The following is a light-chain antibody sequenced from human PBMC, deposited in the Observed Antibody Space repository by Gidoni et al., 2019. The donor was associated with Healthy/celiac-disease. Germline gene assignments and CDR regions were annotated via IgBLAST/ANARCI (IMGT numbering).Light chain of an antibody. CDR3: QQRSNWPPLT. V-gene: IGKV3-11*01. CDR1: QSVSSY. Sequence: ILLAQSPATLSLSPGERATLSCRASQSVSSYLACYQQKPGQAPRLLIYDAANRATGITARFSGSGCGTDVTITISSLEPEDFAVYYCQQRSNWPPLTFGGGTKVEIK. CDR2: DAA. J-gene: IGKJ4*01.